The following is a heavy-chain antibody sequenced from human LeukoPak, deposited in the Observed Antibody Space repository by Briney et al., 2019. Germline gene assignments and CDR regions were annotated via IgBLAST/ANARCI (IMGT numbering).Heavy chain of an antibody. D-gene: IGHD6-19*01. Sequence: SGTLSLTCTVSGGSISSYYWSWIRQPPGKGLEWIGYIYYSGSTNYNPSLKSRVTISVDTSKNQFSLKLSSVTAADTAVYYCATVTSGWSFDYWGQGTLVTVSS. V-gene: IGHV4-59*01. CDR3: ATVTSGWSFDY. CDR2: IYYSGST. CDR1: GGSISSYY. J-gene: IGHJ4*02.